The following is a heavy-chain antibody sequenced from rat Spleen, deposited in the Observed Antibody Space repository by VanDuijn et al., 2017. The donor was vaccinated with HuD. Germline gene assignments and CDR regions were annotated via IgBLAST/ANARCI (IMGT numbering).Heavy chain of an antibody. D-gene: IGHD1-12*03. CDR2: ISSDGTTT. CDR1: GFTFSDYY. CDR3: ARYDAYYWYFDF. J-gene: IGHJ1*01. V-gene: IGHV5-7*01. Sequence: EVQLVESGGGLVQPGRSLKLSCAASGFTFSDYYMTWVRQTPAKGLEWVASISSDGTTTYYRDSVKGRFTISRDNAKNTLYLQLNSLQSEDTAIYYCARYDAYYWYFDFWGPGTMVTVSS.